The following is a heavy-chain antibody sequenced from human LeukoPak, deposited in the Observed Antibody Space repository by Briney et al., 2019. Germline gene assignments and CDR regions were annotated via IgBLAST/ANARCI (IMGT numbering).Heavy chain of an antibody. D-gene: IGHD2-15*01. Sequence: QPGGSLRLSCAASGFTFSSSGMTWVRQAPGKGLEWVSLISGSGGNTYYADSVKGRFTISRDNSKNTLYLQMNSLRAEDTAVYYCAKDTQCTYWGQGTLVTVSS. J-gene: IGHJ4*02. CDR3: AKDTQCTY. V-gene: IGHV3-23*01. CDR1: GFTFSSSG. CDR2: ISGSGGNT.